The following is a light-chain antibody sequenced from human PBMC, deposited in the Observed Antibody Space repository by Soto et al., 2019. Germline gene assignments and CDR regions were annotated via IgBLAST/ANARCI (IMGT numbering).Light chain of an antibody. V-gene: IGKV1-12*01. CDR1: QDVGKW. Sequence: DIQMTQSPSSVSASVGDRVTITCRASQDVGKWLAWYQQKPGKAPTLLIHGASSLQSGVPSRYGGSGSGTDFTLTISSLQPEDFATYYCQQANSFPITFGQGTRLEIK. J-gene: IGKJ5*01. CDR2: GAS. CDR3: QQANSFPIT.